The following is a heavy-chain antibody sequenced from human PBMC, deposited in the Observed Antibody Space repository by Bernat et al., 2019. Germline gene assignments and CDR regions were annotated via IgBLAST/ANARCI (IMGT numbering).Heavy chain of an antibody. CDR3: AREKQWLEYYFDY. J-gene: IGHJ4*02. CDR2: IWYDGSNK. Sequence: QVQLVESGGGVVQPGRSLRLSCAASGFTFSNYGMHWVRQAPGKGLEWVAVIWYDGSNKYYADSVKGRFTISRDNSKNTLYLQMNSLRAEDTAVYYCAREKQWLEYYFDYWGQGTLVTVSS. V-gene: IGHV3-33*01. D-gene: IGHD6-19*01. CDR1: GFTFSNYG.